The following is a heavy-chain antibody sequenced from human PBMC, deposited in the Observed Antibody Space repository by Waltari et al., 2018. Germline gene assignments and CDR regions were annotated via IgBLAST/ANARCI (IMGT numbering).Heavy chain of an antibody. V-gene: IGHV4-59*08. D-gene: IGHD3-22*01. Sequence: WIRQPPGKGLEWIGFIYHSGRSDYNPYLKSRVTMSVDTSKNQLSLKLSSVTAADTAVFYCARHAADSSGYFYGFDSWGQGTLVTVSS. CDR3: ARHAADSSGYFYGFDS. J-gene: IGHJ5*01. CDR2: IYHSGRS.